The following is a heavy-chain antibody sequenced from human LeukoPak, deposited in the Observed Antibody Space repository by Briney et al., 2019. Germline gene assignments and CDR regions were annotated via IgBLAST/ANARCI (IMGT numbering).Heavy chain of an antibody. D-gene: IGHD6-13*01. Sequence: GSLRLTCAASGFTFYDYGMSWVRQAPGKGLEWVSGINWNGGSTGYADSVKGRFTISRDNAKNSLYLQMNSLRAEDTAAYYCARDLMGIAYRGAFYYWGQGTLVTVSS. V-gene: IGHV3-20*04. CDR1: GFTFYDYG. CDR3: ARDLMGIAYRGAFYY. J-gene: IGHJ4*02. CDR2: INWNGGST.